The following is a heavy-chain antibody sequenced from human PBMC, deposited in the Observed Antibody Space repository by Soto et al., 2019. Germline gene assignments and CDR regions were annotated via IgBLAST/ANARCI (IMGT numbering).Heavy chain of an antibody. CDR3: AIDRRTSSRWFDP. Sequence: QVQLVQSGAEVKKVGFSVKVSCKASGGTFSSSAMSWLRQAPGQGLEWMGGITPTFGAVNYEQKFQGRLKITADELTDTPYTELTSLTSEDSAVDSCAIDRRTSSRWFDPWGQGTRVTVSS. CDR2: ITPTFGAV. D-gene: IGHD3-16*01. J-gene: IGHJ5*02. CDR1: GGTFSSSA. V-gene: IGHV1-69*12.